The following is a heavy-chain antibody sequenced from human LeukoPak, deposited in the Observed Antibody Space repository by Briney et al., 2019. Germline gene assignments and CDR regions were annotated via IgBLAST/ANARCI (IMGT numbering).Heavy chain of an antibody. J-gene: IGHJ4*02. Sequence: PGGSLRLSCAVSGFTFSNSWMTWVRQVPGKGLEWVANIRQDGGEKYYEDSVKGRFTISRDNAKNSLYLQMDSLRAEDTAVYYCASDRNYASSGYRFDLWGQGTLVTVSS. D-gene: IGHD3-22*01. V-gene: IGHV3-7*01. CDR1: GFTFSNSW. CDR2: IRQDGGEK. CDR3: ASDRNYASSGYRFDL.